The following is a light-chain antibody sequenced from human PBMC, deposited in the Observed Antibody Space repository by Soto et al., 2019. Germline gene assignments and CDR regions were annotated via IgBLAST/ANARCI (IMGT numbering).Light chain of an antibody. CDR2: KDR. CDR3: LSADSSGTYVV. J-gene: IGLJ2*01. V-gene: IGLV3-25*02. Sequence: SSELTQPPSVSVSPGQTARITCSGDALPEQYSYWYQQKPGQVPLLMIYKDRERPSGIPERFSGSSSGTTVTLTISGVQAEDEADYYCLSADSSGTYVVFGGGTKLTVL. CDR1: ALPEQY.